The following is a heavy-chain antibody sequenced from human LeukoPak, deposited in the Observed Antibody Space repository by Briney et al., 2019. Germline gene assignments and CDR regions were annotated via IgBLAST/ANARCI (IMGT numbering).Heavy chain of an antibody. D-gene: IGHD3-10*01. CDR1: GFTFDDYA. CDR2: VSWNSGSI. Sequence: GGSLRLSCAASGFTFDDYAMHWVRHAPGTGLELESGVSWNSGSITYADSVKGRLTISRVNAKNHLYLQMNSLRAEDTALYYWAKDILTMVRGALDYWGEGTLVTVSS. J-gene: IGHJ4*02. CDR3: AKDILTMVRGALDY. V-gene: IGHV3-9*01.